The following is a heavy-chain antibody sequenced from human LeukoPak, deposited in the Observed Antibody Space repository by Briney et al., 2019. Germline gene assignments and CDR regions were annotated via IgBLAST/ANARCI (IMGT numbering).Heavy chain of an antibody. D-gene: IGHD6-19*01. CDR3: AKGPLTEVAGTTWDY. CDR2: ISYDGTNK. Sequence: GRSLRLSCAASGFTFSSYGMHWVRQAPGKGLEWVAVISYDGTNKYYADSVKGRFTISRDNSKNTLYLQMNSLRAEDTDVYYCAKGPLTEVAGTTWDYWGQGTPVTVSS. J-gene: IGHJ4*02. CDR1: GFTFSSYG. V-gene: IGHV3-30*18.